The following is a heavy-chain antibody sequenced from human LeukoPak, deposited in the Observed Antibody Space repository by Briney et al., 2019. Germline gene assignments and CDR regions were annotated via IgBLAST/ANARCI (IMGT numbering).Heavy chain of an antibody. CDR3: ATKGGFEATIGTNIDY. CDR1: GGTFSSYA. D-gene: IGHD5-12*01. V-gene: IGHV1-69*13. J-gene: IGHJ4*02. Sequence: SVKVSCKASGGTFSSYAISWVRQAPGQGLEWMGGIIPIFGTANYAQKFQGRVTITADESTSTAYMELSSLRSEGTAVYYCATKGGFEATIGTNIDYWGQGTLVTVSS. CDR2: IIPIFGTA.